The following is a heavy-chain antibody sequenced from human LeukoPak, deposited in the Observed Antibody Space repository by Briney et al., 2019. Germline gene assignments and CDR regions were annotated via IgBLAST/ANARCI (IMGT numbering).Heavy chain of an antibody. CDR1: GYTFTGYY. D-gene: IGHD6-19*01. CDR2: INPNSGGT. V-gene: IGHV1-2*02. CDR3: ARPFWYSSGWDFDY. J-gene: IGHJ4*02. Sequence: ASVKVSCKASGYTFTGYYMHWVRQAPGQGLEWMGWINPNSGGTNYAQKFQGRVSMTRDTSISTAYMELSRLRSDDTAGYYFARPFWYSSGWDFDYWGQGTLVTVSS.